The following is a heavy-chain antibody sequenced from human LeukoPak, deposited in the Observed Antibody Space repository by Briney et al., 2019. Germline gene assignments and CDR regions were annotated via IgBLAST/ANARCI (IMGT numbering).Heavy chain of an antibody. D-gene: IGHD4/OR15-4a*01. Sequence: SETLSLTCTVSGGSIRSDSLNWIRQPPGKGLEWIGYIYNSGSTNYNPSLKSRVTISLETSKNQFSLKLSAVTAADTAVYYCARQRGGPNSDFDYWGQGTLVTVSS. V-gene: IGHV4-59*08. CDR2: IYNSGST. CDR3: ARQRGGPNSDFDY. J-gene: IGHJ4*02. CDR1: GGSIRSDS.